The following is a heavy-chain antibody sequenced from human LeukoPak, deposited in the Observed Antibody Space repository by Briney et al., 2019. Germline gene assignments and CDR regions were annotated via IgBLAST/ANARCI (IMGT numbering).Heavy chain of an antibody. CDR3: ARDVSLSGWSDY. D-gene: IGHD6-19*01. J-gene: IGHJ4*02. CDR2: ISSSSSYI. CDR1: GFTFSSYA. Sequence: GGSLRLSCAASGFTFSSYAMNWVRQAPGKGLEWVSSISSSSSYIYYADSVKGRFTISRDNAKNSLYLQMNSLRAEDTAVYYCARDVSLSGWSDYWGQGTLVTVSS. V-gene: IGHV3-21*01.